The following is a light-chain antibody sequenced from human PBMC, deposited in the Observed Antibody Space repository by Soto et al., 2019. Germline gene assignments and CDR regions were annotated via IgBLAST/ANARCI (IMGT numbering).Light chain of an antibody. V-gene: IGKV3-15*01. J-gene: IGKJ1*01. CDR1: QSISSN. CDR2: GAS. Sequence: EIVMTQSPATLSVSPGERATLSCRARQSISSNLAWYQHKPGQAPRPLIYGASTRATGIPARFSGSGSGTEFTLTISSLQSEDFAVYYCQQYNSWPPWTFGQGTKVEIK. CDR3: QQYNSWPPWT.